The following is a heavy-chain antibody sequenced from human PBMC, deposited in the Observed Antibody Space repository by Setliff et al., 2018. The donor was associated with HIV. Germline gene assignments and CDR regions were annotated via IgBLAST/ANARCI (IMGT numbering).Heavy chain of an antibody. D-gene: IGHD5-18*01. CDR2: IQYDESNK. CDR1: GFSFSG. CDR3: AKMHTAMDPDTFDI. J-gene: IGHJ3*02. V-gene: IGHV3-30*02. Sequence: GGSLRLSCAASGFSFSGFHWVRQVPGKGLDWVTFIQYDESNKYYGDSVRGRFTISRDNSKNTMFLQMNSLRVEDTAIYYCAKMHTAMDPDTFDIWGQGTMVTVSS.